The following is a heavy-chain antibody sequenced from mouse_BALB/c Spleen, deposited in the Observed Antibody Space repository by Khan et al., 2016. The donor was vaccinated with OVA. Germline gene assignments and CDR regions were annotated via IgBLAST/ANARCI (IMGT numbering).Heavy chain of an antibody. CDR1: GDSITSGF. Sequence: EVQLVESGPSLVKPSQTLSLTCSVTGDSITSGFWNWIRKFPGNKFEYLGYITYSGNIYYNPSLKSRISITRDTSKSQYYLQLNSVTTEDTATYYCARSYGSWAMDYWGQGTPVTVSS. J-gene: IGHJ4*01. V-gene: IGHV3-8*02. CDR2: ITYSGNI. CDR3: ARSYGSWAMDY. D-gene: IGHD1-1*01.